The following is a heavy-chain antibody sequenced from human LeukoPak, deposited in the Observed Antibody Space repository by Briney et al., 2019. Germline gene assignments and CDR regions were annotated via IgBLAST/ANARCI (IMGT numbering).Heavy chain of an antibody. CDR1: GFTFSHFA. J-gene: IGHJ4*02. CDR2: ISGSGNKT. D-gene: IGHD3-10*01. CDR3: AKLKRVGIAPFDD. Sequence: PGGSLRLSCAASGFTFSHFAMSWVRQASGKGLHWVSTISGSGNKTYDADSVKGRFTISRDNSKNTLYLQMTGLRAEDTAVYYCAKLKRVGIAPFDDWGQGILVTVSS. V-gene: IGHV3-23*01.